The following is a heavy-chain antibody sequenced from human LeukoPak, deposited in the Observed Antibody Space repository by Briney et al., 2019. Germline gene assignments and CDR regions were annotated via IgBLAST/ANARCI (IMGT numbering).Heavy chain of an antibody. CDR2: IWYDGSNK. CDR3: ARDQYYDEGYYFDY. Sequence: TGGSLRLSCAASGFTFGSYGMHWVRQAPGKGLEWAAVIWYDGSNKYYADSVKGRFTISRDNSKNTLYLQMNSLRAEDTAVYYCARDQYYDEGYYFDYWGQGTLVTVSS. J-gene: IGHJ4*02. CDR1: GFTFGSYG. D-gene: IGHD3-22*01. V-gene: IGHV3-33*01.